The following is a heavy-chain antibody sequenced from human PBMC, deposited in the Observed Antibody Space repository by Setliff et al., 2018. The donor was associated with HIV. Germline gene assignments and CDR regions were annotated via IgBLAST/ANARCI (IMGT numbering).Heavy chain of an antibody. CDR3: ARVRLYNTALDY. D-gene: IGHD3-3*01. CDR2: IWYDGTNK. Sequence: GSLRLSCAASGFTFSSHWMAWVRQAPGKGLEWVAIIWYDGTNKYYADSVKGRFTISRDNSKNTLYLQMNSLRAEDTAVYYCARVRLYNTALDYWGQGTLVTVSS. CDR1: GFTFSSHW. V-gene: IGHV3-33*08. J-gene: IGHJ4*02.